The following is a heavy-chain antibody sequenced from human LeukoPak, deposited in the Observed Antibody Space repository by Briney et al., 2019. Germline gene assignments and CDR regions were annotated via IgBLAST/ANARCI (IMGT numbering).Heavy chain of an antibody. D-gene: IGHD3-22*01. J-gene: IGHJ4*02. CDR3: ARGLSGYYDSSGQAF. CDR1: GFTFSNYG. CDR2: ITGIGGST. V-gene: IGHV3-23*01. Sequence: GGSLRLSCAASGFTFSNYGLSWVRQALRKRLEWVSGITGIGGSTYYADSVKGRVPISRDNSKKKLYLQMNSLRAEDTAAYYCARGLSGYYDSSGQAFWGQGTLVTVSS.